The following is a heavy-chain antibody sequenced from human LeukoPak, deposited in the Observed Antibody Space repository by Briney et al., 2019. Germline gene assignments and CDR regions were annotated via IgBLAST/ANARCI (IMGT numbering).Heavy chain of an antibody. CDR1: GFTFSSYS. CDR3: ARVKLAAAGPYSMDV. Sequence: SGGSLRLSCAASGFTFSSYSMNWVRQAPGKGLEWVSSISSSSSYIYYADSVKGRFTISRDNAKNSLYLQMNSLRAEDTAVYYCARVKLAAAGPYSMDVWGQGTTVTVSS. D-gene: IGHD6-13*01. CDR2: ISSSSSYI. V-gene: IGHV3-21*01. J-gene: IGHJ6*02.